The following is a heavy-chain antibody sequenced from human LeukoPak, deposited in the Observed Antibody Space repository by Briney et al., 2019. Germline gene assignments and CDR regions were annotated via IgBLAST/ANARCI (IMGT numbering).Heavy chain of an antibody. Sequence: GGPLRLSCAASGCTFSSYAMHWVRQAPGKGLEWVAVISYDGSNKYYADSVKGRFTISRDNSKNTLYLQMNSLRAEDTAVYYCARDRSSSLDYWGQGTLVTVSS. CDR2: ISYDGSNK. CDR3: ARDRSSSLDY. V-gene: IGHV3-30*04. J-gene: IGHJ4*02. CDR1: GCTFSSYA. D-gene: IGHD6-13*01.